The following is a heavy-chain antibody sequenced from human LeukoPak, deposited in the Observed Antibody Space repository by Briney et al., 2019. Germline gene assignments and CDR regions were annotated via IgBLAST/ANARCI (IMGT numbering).Heavy chain of an antibody. CDR1: GFIFSSYA. D-gene: IGHD3-22*01. Sequence: GGSLRLSCVASGFIFSSYAMGWVRQAPGKGLECVSDISSSGGTTYYADSVKGRFTISRDNAKNSLYLQMNSLRAEDTAVYYCARDIPYYYDSSGYFDYWGQGTLVTVSS. J-gene: IGHJ4*02. V-gene: IGHV3-23*01. CDR3: ARDIPYYYDSSGYFDY. CDR2: ISSSGGTT.